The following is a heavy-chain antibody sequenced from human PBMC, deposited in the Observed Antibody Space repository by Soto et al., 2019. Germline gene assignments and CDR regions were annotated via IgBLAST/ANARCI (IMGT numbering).Heavy chain of an antibody. D-gene: IGHD1-1*01. CDR3: ARGRYGDY. CDR2: ISAHNGNT. Sequence: QVHLVQSVAEVKKPGASVKVSCKGSGYTFTSYGITWVRQAPGQGLEWMGWISAHNGNTDYAQKLQGRVTVTRDTSTSTAYMELRSLRSDGTAVYYCARGRYGDYWGQGALVTVSS. J-gene: IGHJ4*02. V-gene: IGHV1-18*01. CDR1: GYTFTSYG.